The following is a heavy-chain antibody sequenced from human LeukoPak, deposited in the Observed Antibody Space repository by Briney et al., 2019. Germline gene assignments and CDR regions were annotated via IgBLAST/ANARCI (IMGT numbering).Heavy chain of an antibody. Sequence: GGSLRLSCAASGFIFSSHGMNWVRQAPGKGLEWVSGISPSGDATFYADSVKGRFTISRDNAKNSLYLQMNSLRAEDTAVYYCAKVSSSWYTSVVDYWGQGTLVTVSS. D-gene: IGHD6-13*01. CDR2: ISPSGDAT. CDR1: GFIFSSHG. J-gene: IGHJ4*02. CDR3: AKVSSSWYTSVVDY. V-gene: IGHV3-23*01.